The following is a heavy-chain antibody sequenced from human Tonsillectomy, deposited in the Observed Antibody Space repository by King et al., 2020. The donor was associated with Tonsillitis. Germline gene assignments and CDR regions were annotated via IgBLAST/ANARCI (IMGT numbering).Heavy chain of an antibody. Sequence: VQLVESGGGLVQPGRSLRLSCTASGFSFRDHAFSWFRQAPGKGLEWVGLIRSNPYGGTTEYAASVKGRVTVSRDDSKSIAYLQMNSLKTEDTAVYYCTRDQEGAVAGIGYYFDYWGQGTLVSVSS. CDR1: GFSFRDHA. CDR3: TRDQEGAVAGIGYYFDY. D-gene: IGHD6-19*01. J-gene: IGHJ4*02. V-gene: IGHV3-49*03. CDR2: IRSNPYGGTT.